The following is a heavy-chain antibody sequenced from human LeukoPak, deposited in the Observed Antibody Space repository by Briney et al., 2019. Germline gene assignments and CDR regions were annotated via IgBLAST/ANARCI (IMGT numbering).Heavy chain of an antibody. CDR2: ISGSVGST. CDR3: AKDESSSWPLLYFDY. V-gene: IGHV3-23*01. CDR1: GFTFSSYA. D-gene: IGHD6-13*01. Sequence: GSRRLSWAVSGFTFSSYAMSWFRQAPGKGLEWVSSISGSVGSTYYADSVKGRFTISRDNSKNTLYLQMNSLRAEDTAVYYCAKDESSSWPLLYFDYWGQGTLVTVSS. J-gene: IGHJ4*02.